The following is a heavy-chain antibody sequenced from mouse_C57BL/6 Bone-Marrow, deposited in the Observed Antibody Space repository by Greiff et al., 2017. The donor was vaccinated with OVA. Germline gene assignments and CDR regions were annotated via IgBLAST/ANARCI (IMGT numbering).Heavy chain of an antibody. D-gene: IGHD1-1*01. V-gene: IGHV5-9*01. J-gene: IGHJ4*01. CDR2: ISGGGGNT. CDR3: ARGAGGSSLYYYAMDY. CDR1: GFTFSSYT. Sequence: EVKVVESGGGLVKPGGSLKLSCAASGFTFSSYTMSWVRQTPEKRLEWVATISGGGGNTYYPDSVKGRFTISRDNAKNTLYLQMSSLRSEDTALYYCARGAGGSSLYYYAMDYWGQGTSVTVSS.